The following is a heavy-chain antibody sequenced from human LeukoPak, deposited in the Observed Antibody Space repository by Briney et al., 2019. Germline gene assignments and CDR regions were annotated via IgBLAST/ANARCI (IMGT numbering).Heavy chain of an antibody. D-gene: IGHD4-17*01. V-gene: IGHV3-30*04. CDR2: ISYDGSNK. CDR1: GFTFSSYA. CDR3: ARDLTTVTTGGY. J-gene: IGHJ4*02. Sequence: GGSLRLSCAASGFTFSSYAMHWVRQAPGKGLEWVAVISYDGSNKYYADSVKGRFTISRDNSKNTLYLQMNSLRAEDTAVYYCARDLTTVTTGGYWGQGTLVTVSS.